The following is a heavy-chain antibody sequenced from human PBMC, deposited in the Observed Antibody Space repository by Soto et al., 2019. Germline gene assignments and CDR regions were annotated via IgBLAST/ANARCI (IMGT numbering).Heavy chain of an antibody. CDR2: INAGNGNT. J-gene: IGHJ4*02. D-gene: IGHD2-2*01. V-gene: IGHV1-3*01. Sequence: QVQLVQSGAEVKKPGASVKVSCKASGYTFTSYAMHWVRQAPGQRLEWMGWINAGNGNTTYSQKFQGRVTITRDTSASTAYMELSSLRSEDTAVYYCARSVVVPTAPDDWGQGTLVTVSS. CDR1: GYTFTSYA. CDR3: ARSVVVPTAPDD.